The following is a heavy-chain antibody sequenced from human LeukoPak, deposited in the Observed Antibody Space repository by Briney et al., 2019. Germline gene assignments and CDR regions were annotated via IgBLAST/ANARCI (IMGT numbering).Heavy chain of an antibody. CDR2: IYTSGST. CDR3: ARSPRRLFYDSSGYSYFDY. D-gene: IGHD3-22*01. J-gene: IGHJ4*02. Sequence: SETLSLTCTVSGGSISSYYWSWIRQPAGKGLEWIGRIYTSGSTNYNPSLKSRVTMSVGTSKNQFSLKLSSVTAADTAVYYCARSPRRLFYDSSGYSYFDYWGQGTLVTVSS. CDR1: GGSISSYY. V-gene: IGHV4-4*07.